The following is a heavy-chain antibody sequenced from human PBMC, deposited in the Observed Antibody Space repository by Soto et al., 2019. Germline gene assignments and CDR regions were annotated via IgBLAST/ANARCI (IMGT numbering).Heavy chain of an antibody. J-gene: IGHJ4*02. CDR2: IYPGDSDT. V-gene: IGHV5-51*01. D-gene: IGHD7-27*01. Sequence: LKISCQASEYSFTTYWLVWVRQLPGKGLYWVGIIYPGDSDTRYNPAFQGQVTISADKSISTAYLQWSSLRATDTATYFCARQSNWGNWDFDLWGQGTQVTVSS. CDR1: EYSFTTYW. CDR3: ARQSNWGNWDFDL.